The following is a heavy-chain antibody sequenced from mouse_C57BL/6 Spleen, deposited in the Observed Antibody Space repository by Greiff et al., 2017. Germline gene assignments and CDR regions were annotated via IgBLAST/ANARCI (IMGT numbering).Heavy chain of an antibody. V-gene: IGHV1-61*01. J-gene: IGHJ2*01. CDR1: GYTFTSYW. D-gene: IGHD1-1*01. Sequence: QVQLQQPGAELVRPGSSVTLSCKASGYTFTSYWMDWVKQRPGQGLEWIGNICPTDSETQYNQKIKDKANLTVDKSSSTAYMQLSSLTSEDSAVYYCARGEDYYGSSRFDYWGQGTTLTVSS. CDR3: ARGEDYYGSSRFDY. CDR2: ICPTDSET.